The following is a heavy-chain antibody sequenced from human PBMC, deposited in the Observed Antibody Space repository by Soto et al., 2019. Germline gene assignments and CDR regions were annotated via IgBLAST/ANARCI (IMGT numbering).Heavy chain of an antibody. CDR2: IYYSGST. J-gene: IGHJ5*02. CDR3: ARQQWPPLVDP. Sequence: SETLSLTCTVSGGSISSYYWSWIRQPPGKGLEWIGYIYYSGSTNYNPSLKSRVAISVDTSKNQFSLKLSSVTAADTAVYYCARQQWPPLVDPWGQGTLVTVS. D-gene: IGHD6-19*01. V-gene: IGHV4-59*01. CDR1: GGSISSYY.